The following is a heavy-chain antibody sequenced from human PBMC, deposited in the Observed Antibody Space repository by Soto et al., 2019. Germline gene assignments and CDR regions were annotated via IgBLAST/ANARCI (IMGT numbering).Heavy chain of an antibody. Sequence: QVQLQESGPGLVKPSQTLSLTCTVSGGSISSGGYYWSWIRQHPGKGLEWIGYIYYSGSTYYNPSLKSRVTRSVDTSKNQFSLKLSSVTAADTAVYYCARLTIFGVVLDYWGQGTLVTVSS. CDR1: GGSISSGGYY. D-gene: IGHD3-3*01. CDR2: IYYSGST. CDR3: ARLTIFGVVLDY. J-gene: IGHJ4*02. V-gene: IGHV4-31*03.